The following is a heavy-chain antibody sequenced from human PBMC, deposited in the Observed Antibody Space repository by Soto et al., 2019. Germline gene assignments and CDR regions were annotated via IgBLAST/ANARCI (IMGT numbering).Heavy chain of an antibody. D-gene: IGHD2-15*01. CDR1: GFTFSSYG. CDR2: ISYDGSNK. CDR3: ANPSGVAAYFQH. V-gene: IGHV3-30*18. J-gene: IGHJ1*01. Sequence: QVQLVESGGGVVQPGRSLRLSCAASGFTFSSYGMHWVRQAPGKGLEWVAVISYDGSNKYYADSVKGRFTISRDNSKNTLYLQMNSLRAEDTAVYYCANPSGVAAYFQHWGQGTLVTVSS.